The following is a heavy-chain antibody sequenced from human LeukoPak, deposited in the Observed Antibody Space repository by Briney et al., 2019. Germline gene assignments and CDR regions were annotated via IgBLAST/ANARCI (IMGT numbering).Heavy chain of an antibody. Sequence: SETLSLTCTVSGGSISSYYWSWIRQPPGKGLEWIGSIYHSGSTYYNPSLKSRVTISVDTSKNQFSLKLSSVTAADTAVYYCARVSYGDYDFNFDYWGQGTLVTVSS. D-gene: IGHD4-17*01. CDR3: ARVSYGDYDFNFDY. J-gene: IGHJ4*02. V-gene: IGHV4-38-2*02. CDR2: IYHSGST. CDR1: GGSISSYY.